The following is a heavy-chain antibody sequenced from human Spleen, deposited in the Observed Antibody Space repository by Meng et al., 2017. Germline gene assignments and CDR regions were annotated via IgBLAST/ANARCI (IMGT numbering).Heavy chain of an antibody. D-gene: IGHD3-16*01. CDR2: INHSGST. CDR3: ARGPKGGGFDY. J-gene: IGHJ4*02. V-gene: IGHV4-34*01. Sequence: QRREWGGGRLDPSETLSLTGAVYGGSFSGYYWSWIRQPPGKGLEWIGEINHSGSTNYNPSLKSRVTISVDTSKNQFSLKLSSVTAADTAVYYCARGPKGGGFDYWGQGTLVTVSS. CDR1: GGSFSGYY.